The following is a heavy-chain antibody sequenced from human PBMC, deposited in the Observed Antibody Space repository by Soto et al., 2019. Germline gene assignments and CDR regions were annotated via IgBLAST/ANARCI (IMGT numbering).Heavy chain of an antibody. CDR2: MSTSSGGT. D-gene: IGHD3-10*01. CDR3: ARGFGSSWFDY. Sequence: QVQLVQSGAEVKDPGASVKVSCRPSGYTFTANYIHWVRQAPGQGLEWMGWMSTSSGGTRFAEKFQGRVPLTRDTSISTAYMELTTLTLDDTAVYYCARGFGSSWFDYWGQGTLVAVSS. J-gene: IGHJ4*02. V-gene: IGHV1-2*02. CDR1: GYTFTANY.